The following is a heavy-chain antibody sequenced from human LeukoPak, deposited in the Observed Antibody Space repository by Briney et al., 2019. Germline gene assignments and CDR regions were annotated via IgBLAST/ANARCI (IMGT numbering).Heavy chain of an antibody. CDR2: SNPYSGGT. J-gene: IGHJ3*02. D-gene: IGHD2-2*01. CDR3: ARGVLPAAMRGVGDAFDI. Sequence: ASVKVSCKASGYTFTGYYIHWVRQAPGQGLEWMGWSNPYSGGTNYAQEFQGWVTMTRDTSITTAYMELSRLRSDDTAVYYCARGVLPAAMRGVGDAFDIWGQGTMVTVSS. V-gene: IGHV1-2*04. CDR1: GYTFTGYY.